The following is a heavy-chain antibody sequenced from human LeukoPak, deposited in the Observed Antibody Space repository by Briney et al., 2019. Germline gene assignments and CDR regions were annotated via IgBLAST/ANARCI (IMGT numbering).Heavy chain of an antibody. CDR2: IHLSDGTT. J-gene: IGHJ4*02. CDR3: ARSASGWHYFDY. D-gene: IGHD6-19*01. V-gene: IGHV1-46*01. CDR1: GYTFTSYY. Sequence: EASVKVSCKASGYTFTSYYMHWVRQAPGQGLEWMGIIHLSDGTTSYAQKFQGRVTMTRDTSTSTVYMELTSLRSEDKAVYYCARSASGWHYFDYWGQGTLVTVSS.